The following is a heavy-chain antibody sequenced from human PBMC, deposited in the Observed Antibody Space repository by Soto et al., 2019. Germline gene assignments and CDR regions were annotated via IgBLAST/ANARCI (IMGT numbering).Heavy chain of an antibody. V-gene: IGHV2-26*01. D-gene: IGHD3-22*01. CDR2: IFSNDEK. Sequence: SGPTLVNPTETLTLTCTVSGFSLSNARMGVSWIRQPPGRALEWLAHIFSNDEKSYSTSLKSRLTISKDTSKSQVVLTMTNMDPVDTATYYCARIGYSYGYFYYDSSGYYYILDYWGQGTQVTV. CDR1: GFSLSNARMG. J-gene: IGHJ4*02. CDR3: ARIGYSYGYFYYDSSGYYYILDY.